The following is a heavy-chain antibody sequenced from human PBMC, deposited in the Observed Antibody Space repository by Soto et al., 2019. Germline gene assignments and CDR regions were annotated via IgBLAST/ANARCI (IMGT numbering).Heavy chain of an antibody. D-gene: IGHD3-10*01. CDR1: GGSFSGYY. J-gene: IGHJ5*02. CDR2: INHSGST. Sequence: SLTCAVYGGSFSGYYWSWIRQPPGKGLEWIGEINHSGSTNYNPSLKSRVTISVDTSKNQFSLKLSSVTAADTAVYYCARGRRVVRGVQRFWFDPWGQGTLVTVSS. CDR3: ARGRRVVRGVQRFWFDP. V-gene: IGHV4-34*01.